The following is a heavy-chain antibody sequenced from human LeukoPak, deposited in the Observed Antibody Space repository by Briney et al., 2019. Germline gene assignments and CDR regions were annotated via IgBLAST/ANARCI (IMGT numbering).Heavy chain of an antibody. CDR3: ARGSTVVSSSYYYYMDV. Sequence: SETLSLTCVVYGGSFSDYSWSWLRQPPGKGREWIGEVNHSGGTNYNPSLTSRVTISVETSKNQLSLKLSSVTAADTAVYYCARGSTVVSSSYYYYMDVWGKGTTVTISS. J-gene: IGHJ6*03. D-gene: IGHD4-23*01. CDR1: GGSFSDYS. CDR2: VNHSGGT. V-gene: IGHV4-34*01.